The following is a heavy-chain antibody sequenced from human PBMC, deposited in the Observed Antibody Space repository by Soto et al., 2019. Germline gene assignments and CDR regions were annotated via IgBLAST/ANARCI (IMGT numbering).Heavy chain of an antibody. CDR3: ASHLGVMGAFDM. D-gene: IGHD2-8*01. V-gene: IGHV4-59*02. J-gene: IGHJ3*02. Sequence: QVLLQESSPGLVKPSETLSLTCSVSGVSVTTYYWSWIRQPPGKGLEWIGFMFFSGNTIYNPSLKSRVTISADTSRNHSSLKLSSVTAADTAVYYCASHLGVMGAFDMWGQGTMVTVSS. CDR2: MFFSGNT. CDR1: GVSVTTYY.